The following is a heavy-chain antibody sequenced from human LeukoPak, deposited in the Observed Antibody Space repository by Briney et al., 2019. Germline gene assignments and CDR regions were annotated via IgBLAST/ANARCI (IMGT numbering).Heavy chain of an antibody. CDR3: ARDTPTGTTEYYYYGMDV. D-gene: IGHD1-7*01. CDR1: GFIFSSYS. V-gene: IGHV3-21*01. J-gene: IGHJ6*02. Sequence: PGGSLRLSCAASGFIFSSYSINWVRQAPGKGLEWVASISTTSTYINYVDSVKGRFTISRDNAKNSLYHQMNSLRAEDTAVYYCARDTPTGTTEYYYYGMDVWGQGTTVTVSS. CDR2: ISTTSTYI.